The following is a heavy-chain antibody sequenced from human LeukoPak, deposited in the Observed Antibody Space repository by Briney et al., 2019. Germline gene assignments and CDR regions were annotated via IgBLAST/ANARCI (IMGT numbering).Heavy chain of an antibody. Sequence: GGSLRLSCVASGLTVSGNSMSWVRQAPGKGLEWVSTTNSGGNTYYGDSVRGRFTVSRDNSKNTLYLQMNSLRAEDTAVYYCARVKDPSGLFYWGQGAQVTVSS. V-gene: IGHV3-53*01. CDR2: TNSGGNT. J-gene: IGHJ4*02. CDR1: GLTVSGNS. D-gene: IGHD2-15*01. CDR3: ARVKDPSGLFY.